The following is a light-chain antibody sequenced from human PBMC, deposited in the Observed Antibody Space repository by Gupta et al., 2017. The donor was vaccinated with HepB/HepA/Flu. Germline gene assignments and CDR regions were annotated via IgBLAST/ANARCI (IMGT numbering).Light chain of an antibody. CDR3: QQYESAPLT. CDR2: GAS. Sequence: EIVLTQSPGTLSLSPGERATLSCSASQSVSSSYLAWYQQKPGQPPRLLIYGASSRATGIPDRFSGSGSGTDFTLTISSLQPEDVAVYYCQQYESAPLTFGGGTKVEIK. CDR1: QSVSSSY. V-gene: IGKV3-20*01. J-gene: IGKJ4*01.